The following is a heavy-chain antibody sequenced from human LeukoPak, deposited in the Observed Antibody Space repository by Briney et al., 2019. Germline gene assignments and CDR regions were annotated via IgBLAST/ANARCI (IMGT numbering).Heavy chain of an antibody. CDR1: GGSISTYY. V-gene: IGHV4-59*08. D-gene: IGHD3-10*01. CDR3: ARQIAGDYASGRYIDY. Sequence: SETLSLTCTVSGGSISTYYWSWIRQPPGKGLEWIGYIYYTGSTNYNPSLKSRVTMSVDTSKNQFSLRLSSVTAADTAVYYCARQIAGDYASGRYIDYWGQGTLVTVSS. J-gene: IGHJ4*02. CDR2: IYYTGST.